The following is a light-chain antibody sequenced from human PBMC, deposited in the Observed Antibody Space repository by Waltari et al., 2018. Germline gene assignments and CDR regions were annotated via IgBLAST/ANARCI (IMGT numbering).Light chain of an antibody. CDR2: VNSDGSP. J-gene: IGLJ3*02. V-gene: IGLV4-69*01. CDR1: SGHSSNI. CDR3: QTGGHGTWV. Sequence: QLVLTQSPSASASLGASVKLTCTLSSGHSSNIIAWLQQQPEKGPRYLRKVNSDGSPRKGDEIPDRFSGSSSGAERYLTISTVQSEDEADYYCQTGGHGTWVFGGGTKLTVL.